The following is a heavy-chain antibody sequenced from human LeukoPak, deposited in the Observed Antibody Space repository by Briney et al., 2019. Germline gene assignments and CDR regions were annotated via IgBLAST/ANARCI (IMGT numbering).Heavy chain of an antibody. Sequence: SETLSLTCTVSGGSISSSSYYWGWIRQPPGKGLEWIGSIYYSGSTYYNPSLKSRVTISVDTPKNQFSLKLSSVTAADTAVYYCARLVAARPIDYWGQGTLVTVSS. J-gene: IGHJ4*02. CDR2: IYYSGST. CDR3: ARLVAARPIDY. V-gene: IGHV4-39*01. D-gene: IGHD6-6*01. CDR1: GGSISSSSYY.